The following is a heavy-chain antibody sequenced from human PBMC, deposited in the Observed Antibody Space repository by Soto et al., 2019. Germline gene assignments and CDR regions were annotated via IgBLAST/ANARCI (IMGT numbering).Heavy chain of an antibody. CDR2: IFYSGST. CDR1: DGSISSSSYY. V-gene: IGHV4-39*01. D-gene: IGHD2-15*01. J-gene: IGHJ6*02. CDR3: ARHLTYCSAGSCYSDFPYYGMDV. Sequence: SATLSLTCTVSDGSISSSSYYWGWIRQPPGKGLEWIGSIFYSGSTYYNPSLKSRVTISVDTSKNQFSLKLSSVTAADTAVYYCARHLTYCSAGSCYSDFPYYGMDVWGQGTTVTVSS.